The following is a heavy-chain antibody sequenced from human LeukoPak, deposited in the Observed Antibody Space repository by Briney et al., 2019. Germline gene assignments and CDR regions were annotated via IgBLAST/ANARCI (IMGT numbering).Heavy chain of an antibody. CDR1: GGSFSGYY. J-gene: IGHJ4*02. V-gene: IGHV4-34*01. CDR3: ARGAAQHIVVVTGAYYFDY. CDR2: INHSGST. D-gene: IGHD2-21*02. Sequence: PSETLSLTCAVYGGSFSGYYWSWIRQPPGKGLEWIGEINHSGSTNYNPSLKSRVTMSVDTSKNQFSLKLSSVTAADTAVYYCARGAAQHIVVVTGAYYFDYWGQGTLVTVSS.